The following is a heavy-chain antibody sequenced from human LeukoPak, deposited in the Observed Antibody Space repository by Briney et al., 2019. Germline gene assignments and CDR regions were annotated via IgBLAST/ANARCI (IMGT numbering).Heavy chain of an antibody. CDR1: GGSLYSGAYY. Sequence: PSQTLSLTCIVSGGSLYSGAYYWNWVRQHPEKGLEWIGHIFYTGRTNYTPSLKSRLAISIDMSKNQFSLRLTSVTAADTAIYYCARDSDPYGAFDVWGQGSLVIVSS. V-gene: IGHV4-31*03. J-gene: IGHJ3*01. CDR3: ARDSDPYGAFDV. CDR2: IFYTGRT. D-gene: IGHD4-17*01.